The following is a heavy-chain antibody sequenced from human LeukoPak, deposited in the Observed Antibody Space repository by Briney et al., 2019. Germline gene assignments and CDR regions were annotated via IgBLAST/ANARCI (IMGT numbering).Heavy chain of an antibody. Sequence: SETLSLTCTVSGGSISSYYWSWIRQPPGKGLEWIGYIYYSGSTNYNPSLKSRVTISVDTSKNQFSLKLSSVTAADTAVYYCVRHITMVRGVISPLSWFDPWGQGTLVTVSS. CDR3: VRHITMVRGVISPLSWFDP. V-gene: IGHV4-59*08. D-gene: IGHD3-10*01. CDR2: IYYSGST. CDR1: GGSISSYY. J-gene: IGHJ5*02.